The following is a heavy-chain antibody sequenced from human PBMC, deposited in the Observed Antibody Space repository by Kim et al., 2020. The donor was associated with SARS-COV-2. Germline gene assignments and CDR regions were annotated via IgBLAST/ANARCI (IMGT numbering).Heavy chain of an antibody. J-gene: IGHJ4*02. D-gene: IGHD1-26*01. CDR2: INPNSGGA. CDR1: GYTFTGYY. Sequence: ASVKVSCKASGYTFTGYYIHWVRQAPGQGLEWMGRINPNSGGANYAQKFQSRVTMTRDTSISTAYMDLTRLTSDDTAVYYCARKTTTWDADYWGQGTLVTVSS. CDR3: ARKTTTWDADY. V-gene: IGHV1-2*06.